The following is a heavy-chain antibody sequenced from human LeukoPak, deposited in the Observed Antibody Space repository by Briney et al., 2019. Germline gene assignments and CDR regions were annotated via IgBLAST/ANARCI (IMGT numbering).Heavy chain of an antibody. CDR2: IKQDGSEK. Sequence: GGSLRLSCAASGFTFSSYWMSWVRQAPGNGLEWVANIKQDGSEKYYVDSVKGRFTISRDNAKNSLYLQMNSLRAEDTAVYYCARGPSFGVVTQYYFDYWGQGTLVTVSS. V-gene: IGHV3-7*01. J-gene: IGHJ4*02. CDR1: GFTFSSYW. D-gene: IGHD3-3*01. CDR3: ARGPSFGVVTQYYFDY.